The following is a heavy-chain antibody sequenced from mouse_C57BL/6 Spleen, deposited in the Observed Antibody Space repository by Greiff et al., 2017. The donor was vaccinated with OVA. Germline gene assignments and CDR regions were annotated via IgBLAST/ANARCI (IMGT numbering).Heavy chain of an antibody. J-gene: IGHJ3*01. Sequence: QVQLQQPGAELVKPGASVKLSCKASGYTFTSYWMHWVKQRPGQGLEWIGMIHPNSGSTNYNEKFKSKATLTVDKSSSTAYMQLSSLTSEDSSVYYGVRGDSAWFAYWGQGTLVTVSA. D-gene: IGHD1-1*01. CDR2: IHPNSGST. V-gene: IGHV1-64*01. CDR3: VRGDSAWFAY. CDR1: GYTFTSYW.